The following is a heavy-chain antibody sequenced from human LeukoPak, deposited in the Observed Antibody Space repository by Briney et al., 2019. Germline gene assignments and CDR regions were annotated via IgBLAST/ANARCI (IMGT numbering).Heavy chain of an antibody. CDR1: SGSIRSSSYY. CDR3: ARHNIRGVTHWFDP. CDR2: INHSGRT. D-gene: IGHD3-10*01. V-gene: IGHV4-39*01. J-gene: IGHJ5*02. Sequence: NPSETLSLTCTVSSGSIRSSSYYWGWIRQPPGKGLEWIGIINHSGRTYYNPSLKSRITISVDTSNNQFSLKLSSVTAADTAVYFCARHNIRGVTHWFDPWGQGTQVTVSS.